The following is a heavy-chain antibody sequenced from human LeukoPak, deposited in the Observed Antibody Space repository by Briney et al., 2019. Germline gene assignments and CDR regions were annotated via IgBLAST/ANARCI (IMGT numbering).Heavy chain of an antibody. J-gene: IGHJ4*02. D-gene: IGHD1-26*01. CDR2: IEQDGREK. CDR3: ARERQGSSYYDGKESFDY. Sequence: GGSLRLSCVASAFTFRNSWMSWVRQVPGKGLEWVANIEQDGREKNYVESVKGRFTISRDNGKHSLYLEMNSLRAEDTAVYFCARERQGSSYYDGKESFDYWGQGTLVTVSS. CDR1: AFTFRNSW. V-gene: IGHV3-7*01.